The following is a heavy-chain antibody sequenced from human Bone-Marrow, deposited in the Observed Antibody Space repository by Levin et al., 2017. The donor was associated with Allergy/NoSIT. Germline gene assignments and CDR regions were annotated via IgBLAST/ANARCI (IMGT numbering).Heavy chain of an antibody. CDR2: ISHSGST. D-gene: IGHD1-26*01. CDR3: ARDGSFNYYGMDV. Sequence: SQTLSLPCTVSTYSIRSGYYWGWIRQPPGKGLEWIGEISHSGSTNYNPSLKSRIIISVDNSKNQFSLKLKSVTAADTAVYYCARDGSFNYYGMDVWGQGTTVTVS. J-gene: IGHJ6*02. V-gene: IGHV4-38-2*02. CDR1: TYSIRSGYY.